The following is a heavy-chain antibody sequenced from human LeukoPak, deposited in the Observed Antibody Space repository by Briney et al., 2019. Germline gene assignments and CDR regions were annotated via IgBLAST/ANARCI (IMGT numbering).Heavy chain of an antibody. D-gene: IGHD2-2*01. CDR1: GYTFTSYG. Sequence: GASVKVSCKASGYTFTSYGISWVRQAPGQGLEWMGWISAYNGNTNYAQKLQGRVTMTTDTSTSTAYMELRSLRSDDTAVYYCARDHRQPPVPATADYWGQGTLVTVSS. J-gene: IGHJ4*02. CDR3: ARDHRQPPVPATADY. V-gene: IGHV1-18*01. CDR2: ISAYNGNT.